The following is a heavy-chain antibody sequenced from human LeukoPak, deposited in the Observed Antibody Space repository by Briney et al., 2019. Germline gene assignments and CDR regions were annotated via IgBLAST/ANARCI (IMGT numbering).Heavy chain of an antibody. CDR2: ISSSGGST. CDR1: GFTFSGYA. Sequence: PGGSLRLSCAASGFTFSGYAMAWVRQAPGKGLEWVSSISSSGGSTYYADSVKGRLTISRDNSKNTLYLQMNSLRAEDTALYYCAKDLVSGSLDYWGQRTLVTVSS. CDR3: AKDLVSGSLDY. D-gene: IGHD3-10*01. J-gene: IGHJ4*02. V-gene: IGHV3-23*01.